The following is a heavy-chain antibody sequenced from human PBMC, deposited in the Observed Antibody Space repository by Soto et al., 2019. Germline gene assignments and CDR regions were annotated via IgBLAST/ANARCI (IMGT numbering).Heavy chain of an antibody. J-gene: IGHJ5*02. CDR1: GGSVNGYY. D-gene: IGHD3-3*01. V-gene: IGHV4-34*01. Sequence: SETLSLTCAVYGGSVNGYYWNWIRQPPGKGLEWIGEINHTGGTHYNPSLKGRVTMSVDTSKNQFSLRLSSVTAADTAIYYCATRITVFGLLIPPFDPWGQGTQVTVSS. CDR2: INHTGGT. CDR3: ATRITVFGLLIPPFDP.